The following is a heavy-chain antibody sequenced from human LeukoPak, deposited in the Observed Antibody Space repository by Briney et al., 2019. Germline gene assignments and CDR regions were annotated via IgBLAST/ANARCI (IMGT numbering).Heavy chain of an antibody. D-gene: IGHD6-13*01. J-gene: IGHJ5*02. V-gene: IGHV4-34*01. CDR1: GGSFSGYY. CDR2: INHSGST. CDR3: AGEGSWYHDGGYWFDP. Sequence: SETLSLTCAVYGGSFSGYYWSWIRQPPGKGLEWIGEINHSGSTNYNPSLTSRVTISVDTSKNQFSLKLSSVTAADTAVYYCAGEGSWYHDGGYWFDPWGQETRATVFS.